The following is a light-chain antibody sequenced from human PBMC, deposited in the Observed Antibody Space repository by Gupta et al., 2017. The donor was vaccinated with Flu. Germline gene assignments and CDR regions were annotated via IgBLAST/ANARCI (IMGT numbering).Light chain of an antibody. CDR1: QSISSNY. Sequence: EIVLTQSPGTLSLSPGERATLSCRASQSISSNYLAWYQHKLGQAPRLLIYDASSRATGIPERFSGSGSGSDFTLTISRLEPEDFAVYYCQQYDRSPPWTFGQGTKVEIK. V-gene: IGKV3-20*01. CDR2: DAS. CDR3: QQYDRSPPWT. J-gene: IGKJ1*01.